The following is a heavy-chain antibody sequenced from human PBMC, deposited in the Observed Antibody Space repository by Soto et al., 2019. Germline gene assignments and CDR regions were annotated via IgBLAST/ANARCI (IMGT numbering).Heavy chain of an antibody. CDR3: ARDPGSGPHFDY. CDR2: IYHTGST. V-gene: IGHV4-4*02. J-gene: IGHJ4*02. D-gene: IGHD2-15*01. CDR1: GGSISTSNW. Sequence: PSDTLSLTCAVSGGSISTSNWWTWVRQPPGKGLEWIGQIYHTGSTSYSPSLKSRVTISIDKSTNQFSLNLSSVTAAATAVYYCARDPGSGPHFDYWGQGTLVTVSS.